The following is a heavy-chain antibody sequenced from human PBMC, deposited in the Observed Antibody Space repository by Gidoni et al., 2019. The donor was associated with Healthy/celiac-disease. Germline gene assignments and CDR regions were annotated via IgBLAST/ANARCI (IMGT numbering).Heavy chain of an antibody. CDR3: TSLGEKGY. V-gene: IGHV3-73*02. CDR2: IRSKANSYAT. J-gene: IGHJ4*02. CDR1: GFTFSGSA. Sequence: EVQLVESGGGLVQPGGSLKLSCAASGFTFSGSAMHWVRQASGTGLGWVGRIRSKANSYATAYAASVKGRFTISRDYSKNTAYLQMNSLKTEDTAVYYCTSLGEKGYWGQGTLVTVSS.